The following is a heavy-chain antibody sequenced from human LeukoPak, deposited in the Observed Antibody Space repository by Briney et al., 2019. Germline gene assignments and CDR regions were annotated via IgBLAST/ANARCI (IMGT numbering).Heavy chain of an antibody. J-gene: IGHJ4*02. CDR1: GFTFGDYA. CDR2: IASETYGGTA. CDR3: TRDQTPYY. V-gene: IGHV3-49*04. Sequence: PGGSLRLSCTASGFTFGDYAMTWVRQAPGKGLEWVGFIASETYGGTAEYAASVKGRFTISRDDPKSIAYLQMNSLKTEDTAVYYCTRDQTPYYWGQGTLVTVSS.